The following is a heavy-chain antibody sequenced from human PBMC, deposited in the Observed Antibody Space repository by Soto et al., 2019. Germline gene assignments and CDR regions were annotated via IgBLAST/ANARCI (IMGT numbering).Heavy chain of an antibody. CDR3: AVHLGQNYYTLDV. CDR2: ITASGGST. CDR1: DFTFSNFV. J-gene: IGHJ6*02. V-gene: IGHV3-23*01. Sequence: EVQLLESGGGLMRPGESLRLSCTGSDFTFSNFVMSWVRQVPGKGLEWLSCITASGGSTYYADSVKGRCSVSRDNSKNTLYLQLNSPEADDTAVYHCAVHLGQNYYTLDVWARGTTVHVSS.